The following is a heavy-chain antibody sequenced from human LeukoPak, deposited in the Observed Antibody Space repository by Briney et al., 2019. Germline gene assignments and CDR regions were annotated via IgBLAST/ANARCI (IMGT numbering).Heavy chain of an antibody. J-gene: IGHJ4*02. CDR2: ISFNGGST. CDR1: GFTFSSYA. V-gene: IGHV3-64*01. D-gene: IGHD2-15*01. CDR3: ACYGIAPPY. Sequence: GGSLRLACAASGFTFSSYAMHWVRQAPGKGLEYVSGISFNGGSTYHANSVKGRFTISRDNAKNTLYLQMNSLRTEDTAVYYCACYGIAPPYWGQGTLVTVSS.